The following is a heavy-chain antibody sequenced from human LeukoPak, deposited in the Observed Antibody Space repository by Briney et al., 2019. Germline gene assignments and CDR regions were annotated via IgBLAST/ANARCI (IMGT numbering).Heavy chain of an antibody. Sequence: GGSLRLSCAASGFTFSSYAMHWVRQAPGKGLEWVAVISYDGSNKYYADSVKGRFTISRDNSKNTLYLQMNSLRAEDTAVYYCARDGRATGYSSSWYLDWVQGTLATVSS. D-gene: IGHD6-13*01. CDR1: GFTFSSYA. CDR2: ISYDGSNK. J-gene: IGHJ4*02. CDR3: ARDGRATGYSSSWYLD. V-gene: IGHV3-30-3*01.